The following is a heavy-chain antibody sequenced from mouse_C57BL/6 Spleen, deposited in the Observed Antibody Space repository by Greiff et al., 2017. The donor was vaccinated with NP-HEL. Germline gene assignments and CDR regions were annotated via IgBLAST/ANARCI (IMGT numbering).Heavy chain of an antibody. D-gene: IGHD2-4*01. CDR1: GYTFTDYN. CDR3: ARTYYYDYGGYFDV. Sequence: EVKLVESGPELVKPGASVKIPCKASGYTFTDYNMDWVKQSHGKSLEWIGDINPNNGGTIYNQKFKGKATLTVDKSSSTAYMELRSLTSEDSAVYYCARTYYYDYGGYFDVWGTGTTVTVSS. J-gene: IGHJ1*03. V-gene: IGHV1-18*01. CDR2: INPNNGGT.